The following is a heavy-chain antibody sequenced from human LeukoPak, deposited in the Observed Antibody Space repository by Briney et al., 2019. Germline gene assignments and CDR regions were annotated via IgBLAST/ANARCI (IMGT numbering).Heavy chain of an antibody. Sequence: KPSETLSLTCAVSGYSISSGYYWGWIRQPPGKGLEWIGSIYHSGSTYYNPSLKSRVTISVDTSKNQFSLKLSSVTAAGTAVYYCARLHLLSDYGDQNAFDIWGQGTMVTVSS. CDR2: IYHSGST. V-gene: IGHV4-38-2*01. CDR1: GYSISSGYY. J-gene: IGHJ3*02. CDR3: ARLHLLSDYGDQNAFDI. D-gene: IGHD4-17*01.